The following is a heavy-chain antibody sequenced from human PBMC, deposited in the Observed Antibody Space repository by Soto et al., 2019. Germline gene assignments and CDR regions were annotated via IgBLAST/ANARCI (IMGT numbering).Heavy chain of an antibody. D-gene: IGHD6-19*01. CDR1: GGTFSTST. Sequence: QVQLVQSGAEVKKPGSSVKISCQASGGTFSTSTISWVRQAPGQGLEWMGRSIPLVDRAIYAQNFQGRVRMTADKSTNTVHLEMFSLRSDDTAVYYCARAVAGTSILDSWGQGTLVTVSS. CDR2: SIPLVDRA. V-gene: IGHV1-69*04. J-gene: IGHJ4*02. CDR3: ARAVAGTSILDS.